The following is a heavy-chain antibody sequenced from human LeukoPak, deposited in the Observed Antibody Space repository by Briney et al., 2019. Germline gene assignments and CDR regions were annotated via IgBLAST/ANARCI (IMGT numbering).Heavy chain of an antibody. CDR3: ARGDASGRPGIGFDF. CDR1: GGSISNSY. V-gene: IGHV4-59*01. Sequence: KDSETLSLTCTVSGGSISNSYWSWIRQPPGKGLEWIGFFHDSESTNYNPSLKSRVSISLDTSKNQVSLWLSSVTAADTAVYYCARGDASGRPGIGFDFWGLGTLVTVSS. D-gene: IGHD1-26*01. J-gene: IGHJ4*02. CDR2: FHDSEST.